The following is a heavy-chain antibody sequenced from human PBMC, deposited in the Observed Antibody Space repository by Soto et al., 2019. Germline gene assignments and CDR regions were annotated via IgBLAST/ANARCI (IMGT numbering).Heavy chain of an antibody. V-gene: IGHV3-73*01. Sequence: PGGSLRLSCVAFGFAFSDSAIHWVRQSSGKGLEWVGRIKDKGNNYAIAYAASVTGRFTVSRDDSKNTAYLQINSLKIEDTAIYFCTRHRIIWANHMTAAVSNDGFDIWGQGTMVTVSS. CDR1: GFAFSDSA. CDR2: IKDKGNNYAI. J-gene: IGHJ3*02. CDR3: TRHRIIWANHMTAAVSNDGFDI. D-gene: IGHD2-21*02.